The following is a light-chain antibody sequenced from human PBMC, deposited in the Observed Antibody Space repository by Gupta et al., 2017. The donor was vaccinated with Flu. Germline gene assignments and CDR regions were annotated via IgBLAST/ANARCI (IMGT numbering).Light chain of an antibody. Sequence: EVVMTQSPATLSVSPGERATLSCSASQIVSSNLSWYQQQPGPAPRLLIYGASTRATGIPARLSGSGSGKVSILIISSLQYEDFAVYYWQQYKNWSRTFGKGTKVEIK. CDR1: QIVSSN. J-gene: IGKJ1*01. CDR2: GAS. CDR3: QQYKNWSRT. V-gene: IGKV3-15*01.